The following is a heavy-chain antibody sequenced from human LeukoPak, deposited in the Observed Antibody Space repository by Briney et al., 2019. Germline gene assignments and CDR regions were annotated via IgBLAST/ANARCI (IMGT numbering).Heavy chain of an antibody. D-gene: IGHD6-19*01. CDR3: TIGLAGDWDAFDI. V-gene: IGHV1-3*01. Sequence: ASVKVSCKTSGYTFTRCAVHWVRQAPGQRLEWMGWIHADNGNTKYSQKLQGRVTIARDTSASTIYMELSSLRFEDTAVYFCTIGLAGDWDAFDIWGLGTMVTVSS. CDR1: GYTFTRCA. J-gene: IGHJ3*02. CDR2: IHADNGNT.